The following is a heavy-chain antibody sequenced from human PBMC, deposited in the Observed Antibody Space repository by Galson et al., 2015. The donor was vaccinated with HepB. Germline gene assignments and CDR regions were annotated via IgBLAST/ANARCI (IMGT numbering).Heavy chain of an antibody. CDR3: ARGPMGKTRAPLDY. V-gene: IGHV3-33*08. Sequence: SLRLSCAASGFKFSIYGMEWVRQAPGKGLEWVAGIWYDGSNKKYADSVKGRLTISRDNSQNTLYLQMNSLRVEETAVYYCARGPMGKTRAPLDYWGQGTLVTVSS. CDR2: IWYDGSNK. D-gene: IGHD4-23*01. J-gene: IGHJ4*02. CDR1: GFKFSIYG.